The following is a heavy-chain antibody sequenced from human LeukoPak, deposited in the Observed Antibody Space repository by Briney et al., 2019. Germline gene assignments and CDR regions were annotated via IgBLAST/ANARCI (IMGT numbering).Heavy chain of an antibody. Sequence: ASVKVSCKVSGYTLTELSMHWVRQAPGKGLEWMGGFDPEDGETIYAQKFQGRATMTEDTSTDTAYMELSSLRSEDTAVYYCATATYGGYDSSGYLDYWGQGTLVTVSS. CDR3: ATATYGGYDSSGYLDY. D-gene: IGHD3-22*01. CDR2: FDPEDGET. J-gene: IGHJ4*02. V-gene: IGHV1-24*01. CDR1: GYTLTELS.